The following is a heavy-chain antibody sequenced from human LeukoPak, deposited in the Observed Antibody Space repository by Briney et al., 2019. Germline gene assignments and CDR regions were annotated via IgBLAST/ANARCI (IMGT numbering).Heavy chain of an antibody. CDR1: GFTFGSYA. Sequence: GGSLRLSCAASGFTFGSYAMSWVRQAPGKGLEWVSGISSSGGSPYYTDSVKGRFTISRDNSKDTLYLQMNSLRGEDTAVYYCAKSRSGTTSCYNYWGQGTQVTVSS. D-gene: IGHD2-2*02. V-gene: IGHV3-23*01. CDR2: ISSSGGSP. CDR3: AKSRSGTTSCYNY. J-gene: IGHJ4*02.